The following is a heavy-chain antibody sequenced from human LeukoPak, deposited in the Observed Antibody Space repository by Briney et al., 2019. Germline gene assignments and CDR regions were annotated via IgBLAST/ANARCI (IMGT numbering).Heavy chain of an antibody. CDR2: ISSSGSTI. Sequence: GGSLRLSCAASGFTFSDYYMSWIRQAPGKGLEWVSYISSSGSTIYCADSVKGRFTISRDNAKNSLYLQMNSLRAEDTAVYYCARVRDYDSSNWSDPWGQGTLVTVSS. CDR1: GFTFSDYY. CDR3: ARVRDYDSSNWSDP. D-gene: IGHD3-22*01. J-gene: IGHJ5*02. V-gene: IGHV3-11*01.